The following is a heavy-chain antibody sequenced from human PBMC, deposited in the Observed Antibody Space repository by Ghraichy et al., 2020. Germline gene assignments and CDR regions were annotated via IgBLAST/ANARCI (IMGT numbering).Heavy chain of an antibody. CDR3: ACGECSGGSYWDTFDI. Sequence: ASVKVSCQASGYTCIGFYMHWVRQAPGQAREWMGWIYPNCGGTNYAQKLEGRATMPSDMSITTAYMELSRLRSDDTAVYYCACGECSGGSYWDTFDIWGQGTMGTVAS. CDR1: GYTCIGFY. CDR2: IYPNCGGT. V-gene: IGHV1-2*02. J-gene: IGHJ3*02. D-gene: IGHD2-15*01.